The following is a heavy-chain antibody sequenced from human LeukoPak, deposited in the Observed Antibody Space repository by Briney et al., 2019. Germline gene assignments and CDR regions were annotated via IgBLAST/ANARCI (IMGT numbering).Heavy chain of an antibody. J-gene: IGHJ5*02. CDR3: TKDRYCSSTSCPTYH. CDR2: ISGDGSNT. D-gene: IGHD2-2*01. Sequence: GGSLRLSCAASGFTFDEYAMHWVRQAPGKGLEWVSLISGDGSNTYYADSVKGRFTISRDNSKNSLYLQMNDLRTEDTALYYCTKDRYCSSTSCPTYHWGQGTLVTVSS. V-gene: IGHV3-43*02. CDR1: GFTFDEYA.